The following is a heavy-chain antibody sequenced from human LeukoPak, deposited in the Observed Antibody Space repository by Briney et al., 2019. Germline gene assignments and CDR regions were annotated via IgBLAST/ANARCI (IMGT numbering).Heavy chain of an antibody. CDR3: ARDDAILTGLDG. V-gene: IGHV3-11*06. CDR1: GFTFSDYY. CDR2: ISRSSSYT. D-gene: IGHD3-9*01. Sequence: GGSLRLSCAASGFTFSDYYMSWIRQAPGKGLEWVSYISRSSSYTNYADSVKGRFTISRDNAKNSLYLQMNSLRAEDTAVYYCARDDAILTGLDGWGQGTLVTVSS. J-gene: IGHJ4*02.